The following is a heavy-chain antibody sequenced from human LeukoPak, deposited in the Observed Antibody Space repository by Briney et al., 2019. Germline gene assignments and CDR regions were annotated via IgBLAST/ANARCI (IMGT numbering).Heavy chain of an antibody. Sequence: SETLSLTCTVSGGSISSSSYYRGWIRQPPGKGLEWIGSIYYSGSTYYNPSLKSRVTISVDTSKNQFSLKLSSVTAADTAVYYCGRRHFWSGYYKGRDYFDYWGQGTLVTVSS. D-gene: IGHD3-3*02. CDR1: GGSISSSSYY. J-gene: IGHJ4*02. CDR3: GRRHFWSGYYKGRDYFDY. V-gene: IGHV4-39*01. CDR2: IYYSGST.